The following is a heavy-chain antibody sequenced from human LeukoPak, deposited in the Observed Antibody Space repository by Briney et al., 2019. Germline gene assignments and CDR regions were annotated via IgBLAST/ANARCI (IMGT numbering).Heavy chain of an antibody. CDR1: GYSFTNYW. CDR2: IYPGDSDT. J-gene: IGHJ4*02. V-gene: IGHV5-51*01. Sequence: GESLKISCKGSGYSFTNYWIGWVRQMPGKGLEWMGIIYPGDSDTRYSPSFQGQVTISADKSISTAYPHWTSLKASDTAIYYCARADYGDYHFDYWGQGTLVTVSS. CDR3: ARADYGDYHFDY. D-gene: IGHD4-17*01.